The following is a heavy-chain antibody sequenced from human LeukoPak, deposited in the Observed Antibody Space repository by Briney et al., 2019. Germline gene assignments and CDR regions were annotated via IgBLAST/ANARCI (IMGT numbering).Heavy chain of an antibody. V-gene: IGHV4-34*01. Sequence: ASETLSLTCAVYGGSFSGYYWSWIRQPPGKGLEWIGEINHSGSTNYNPSLKSRVTISVDTSKNQLSLKLSSVTAADTAVYYCARGNCTNGVCYTGSSWFDPWGQGTLVTVSS. CDR1: GGSFSGYY. J-gene: IGHJ5*02. CDR2: INHSGST. D-gene: IGHD2-8*01. CDR3: ARGNCTNGVCYTGSSWFDP.